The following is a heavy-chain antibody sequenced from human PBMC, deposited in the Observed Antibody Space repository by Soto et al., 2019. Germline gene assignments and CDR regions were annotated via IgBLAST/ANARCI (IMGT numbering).Heavy chain of an antibody. Sequence: QVQLVQSGAEVKKPGSSVKVSCKASGGTFSSYAISWVRQAPGQGLEWMGGIIPIFGTANYAQKFQGRVTISADESTSPAYRELSRLRAEETAVYYCARERPGGGGNWFDPWGQGTLVTVSS. CDR2: IIPIFGTA. D-gene: IGHD2-15*01. CDR3: ARERPGGGGNWFDP. J-gene: IGHJ5*02. V-gene: IGHV1-69*12. CDR1: GGTFSSYA.